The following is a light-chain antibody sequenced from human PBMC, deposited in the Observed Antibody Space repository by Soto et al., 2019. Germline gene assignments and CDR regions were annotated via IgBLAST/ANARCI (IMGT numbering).Light chain of an antibody. CDR2: KAS. V-gene: IGKV1-5*03. J-gene: IGKJ1*01. Sequence: DIQMTQSPSTLSASVGVRVTITCRASQSINSWLAWYQQKPGKAPELLIYKASSLQSGVPSRFSGSGSGTEFTLTISSLQPDYLATYYCQQYNSYWTFGQGTKVEIK. CDR3: QQYNSYWT. CDR1: QSINSW.